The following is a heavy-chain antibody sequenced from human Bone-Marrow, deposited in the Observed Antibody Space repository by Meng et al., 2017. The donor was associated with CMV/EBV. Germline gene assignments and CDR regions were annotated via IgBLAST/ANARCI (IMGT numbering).Heavy chain of an antibody. CDR1: EFTFTFSNYR. J-gene: IGHJ4*02. CDR3: AKDTRPHSSGWYYFDY. CDR2: MSSSCTHI. D-gene: IGHD6-19*01. Sequence: GESLKISCATSEFTFTFSNYRMHWVRQAPGKGLECVSSMSSSCTHIYYVDSVKGRFTISRDNAKDSLCLQMSSLRAEDTAVYYCAKDTRPHSSGWYYFDYWGQGTLVTVSS. V-gene: IGHV3-21*01.